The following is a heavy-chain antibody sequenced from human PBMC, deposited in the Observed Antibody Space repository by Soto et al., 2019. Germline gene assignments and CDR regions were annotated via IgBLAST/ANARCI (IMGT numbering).Heavy chain of an antibody. D-gene: IGHD1-20*01. CDR1: GGSISSSSYY. CDR3: ARVGGINWFDP. V-gene: IGHV4-39*07. Sequence: SETLSLTCTVSGGSISSSSYYWGWIRQPPGKGLEWIGCIYYSGSTYYNPSLKSRVTISVDTSQTQFSLKLSSVTAADTAVYYCARVGGINWFDPWGQGTLVTVSS. CDR2: IYYSGST. J-gene: IGHJ5*02.